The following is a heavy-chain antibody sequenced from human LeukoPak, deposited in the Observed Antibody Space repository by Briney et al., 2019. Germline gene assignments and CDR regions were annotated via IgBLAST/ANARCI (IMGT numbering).Heavy chain of an antibody. CDR1: GFTFSSYS. J-gene: IGHJ4*02. CDR2: ISSSSSYI. D-gene: IGHD3-22*01. Sequence: PGGSLRLSCAASGFTFSSYSMNWVRQAPGKGLEWVSSISSSSSYIYYADSVKGRFTISRDNAKNSLYPQMNSLRAEDTAVYYCARVGSDFGYYDSSGYFDYWGQGTLVTVSS. V-gene: IGHV3-21*01. CDR3: ARVGSDFGYYDSSGYFDY.